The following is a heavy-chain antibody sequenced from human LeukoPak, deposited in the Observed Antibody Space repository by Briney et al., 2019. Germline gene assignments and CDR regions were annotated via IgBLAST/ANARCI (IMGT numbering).Heavy chain of an antibody. V-gene: IGHV3-23*01. CDR2: ISGSGGST. D-gene: IGHD1-26*01. CDR1: GFTFSSYA. Sequence: GGSLRLSCAASGFTFSSYAMSWVRQAPGKGLEWVSAISGSGGSTYYADSVKGRFTISRDNSKNTLYLQMNSLRAEDTAVYYCAKGREGIVGASMDYWGQGTLVTVSS. CDR3: AKGREGIVGASMDY. J-gene: IGHJ4*02.